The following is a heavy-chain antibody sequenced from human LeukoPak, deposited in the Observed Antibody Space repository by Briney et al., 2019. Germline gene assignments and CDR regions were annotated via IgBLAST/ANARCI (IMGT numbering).Heavy chain of an antibody. D-gene: IGHD3-22*01. Sequence: GGSLRLSCAGTGFTFDDHGMHWVRQVAGKGLEWVAGLSWNSVSKGYGDSVKGRFTISRDNAKNSLDLQMSSLRPDDTALYFCAKIRGMTVAGPFDSWGQGTLVTVSS. CDR1: GFTFDDHG. V-gene: IGHV3-9*01. CDR3: AKIRGMTVAGPFDS. J-gene: IGHJ4*02. CDR2: LSWNSVSK.